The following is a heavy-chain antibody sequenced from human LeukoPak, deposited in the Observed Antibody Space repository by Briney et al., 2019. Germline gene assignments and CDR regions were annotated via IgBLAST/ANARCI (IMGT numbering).Heavy chain of an antibody. CDR3: TRASRGWYDI. V-gene: IGHV3-49*04. J-gene: IGHJ3*02. D-gene: IGHD6-19*01. CDR1: GFTFGDFA. Sequence: QPGRSLRLSCTASGFTFGDFAMSWVRQAPGKGLEWGGFIRSKAYGGTTEYAASVKGRFTISRDDSKSIAYLQMNSLKTEDTAVYFCTRASRGWYDIRGQGTVVTVSS. CDR2: IRSKAYGGTT.